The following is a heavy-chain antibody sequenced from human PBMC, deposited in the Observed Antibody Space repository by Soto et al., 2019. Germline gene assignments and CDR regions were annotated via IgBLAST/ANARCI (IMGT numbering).Heavy chain of an antibody. Sequence: GASVKVSCKASGYTFTSYDIKWGRQATGQRLEGMGWMNPKSGNTGYAQKSQGRVPMTRNTSISTAYMELSSLRSEDTAVYYCARDFVDIVVVTAIAAPGYYYYGMDVWGQGTTVTVSS. CDR2: MNPKSGNT. CDR3: ARDFVDIVVVTAIAAPGYYYYGMDV. J-gene: IGHJ6*02. CDR1: GYTFTSYD. D-gene: IGHD2-21*02. V-gene: IGHV1-8*01.